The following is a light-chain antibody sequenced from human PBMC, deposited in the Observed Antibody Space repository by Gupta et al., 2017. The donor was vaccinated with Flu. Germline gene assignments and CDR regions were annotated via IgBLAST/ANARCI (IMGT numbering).Light chain of an antibody. CDR3: QQYTGLWT. Sequence: VGDRVTITCRASQSISSWLAWYQQKPGKAPKLLIYKASILESGVPSRFSGSGSGTEFTLTISSLQPDDFATYYCQQYTGLWTFGQGTTVEIK. V-gene: IGKV1-5*03. CDR1: QSISSW. J-gene: IGKJ1*01. CDR2: KAS.